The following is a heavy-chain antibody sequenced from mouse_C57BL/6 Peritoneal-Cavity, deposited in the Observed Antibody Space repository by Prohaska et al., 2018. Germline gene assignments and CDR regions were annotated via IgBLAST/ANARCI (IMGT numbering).Heavy chain of an antibody. CDR3: MRYGNYGYFDV. Sequence: EVQLLETGGGLVQPGGSRGLSCEGSGFTFSGFWMSWVRQTPGKTLAWIGDINSDGSAINYAPSIKYRFTIFRDNDKSTLYLQMSNVRSEDTATYFCMRYGNYGYFDVWGTGTTVTVSS. D-gene: IGHD2-1*01. V-gene: IGHV11-2*01. CDR2: INSDGSAI. J-gene: IGHJ1*03. CDR1: GFTFSGFW.